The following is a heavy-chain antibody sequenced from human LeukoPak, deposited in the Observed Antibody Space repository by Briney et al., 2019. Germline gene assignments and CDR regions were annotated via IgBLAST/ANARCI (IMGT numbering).Heavy chain of an antibody. J-gene: IGHJ5*02. CDR3: ARDIAAAGTGWGNNWFDP. CDR1: GYTFTDFG. CDR2: SSAYNGNT. Sequence: GASVKVSCEASGYTFTDFGISWVRQAPGQGLEWMGWSSAYNGNTKYAQNVQGRVTMTADTSTDTAYMELRSLRSDDTAVYYCARDIAAAGTGWGNNWFDPWGQGTLVTVSS. V-gene: IGHV1-18*01. D-gene: IGHD6-13*01.